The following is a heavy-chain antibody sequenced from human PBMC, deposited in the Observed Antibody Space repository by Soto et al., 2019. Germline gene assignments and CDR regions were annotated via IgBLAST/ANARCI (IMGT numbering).Heavy chain of an antibody. CDR3: ARAKGVFGYYGSGSYYKPGGCYFDY. Sequence: QVQLVESGGGVVQPGRSLRLSCAASGFTFSSYGMHWVRQAPGKGLEWVAVIWYDGSNKYYADSVKGRFTISRDNSKNTLYLQMNSLRAEDTAVYYCARAKGVFGYYGSGSYYKPGGCYFDYWGQGTLVTVSS. CDR1: GFTFSSYG. J-gene: IGHJ4*02. D-gene: IGHD3-10*01. V-gene: IGHV3-33*01. CDR2: IWYDGSNK.